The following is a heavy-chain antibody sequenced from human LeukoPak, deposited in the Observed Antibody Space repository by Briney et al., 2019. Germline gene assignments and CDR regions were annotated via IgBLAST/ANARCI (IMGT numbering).Heavy chain of an antibody. Sequence: GGSLRLSCAASGLTFSTYPMTWVRQAPGKGLEWVSGISGSGDKTDYADSVKGRFTISRDNSKNTLYLQMNSLRAEDTAAYYCAKDRGYWGQGTLVTVSS. J-gene: IGHJ4*02. CDR3: AKDRGY. CDR1: GLTFSTYP. V-gene: IGHV3-23*01. CDR2: ISGSGDKT.